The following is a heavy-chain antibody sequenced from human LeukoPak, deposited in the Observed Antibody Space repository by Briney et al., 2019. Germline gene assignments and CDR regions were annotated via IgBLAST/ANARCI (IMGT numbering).Heavy chain of an antibody. D-gene: IGHD2-21*02. V-gene: IGHV1-46*01. Sequence: ASVKVSCKTSGYTFTSYYIHWVRQAPGQGLEWLGITNPSGGGTAFAQKFQARVTVTRDTSTSTVYMELSSLRSEDTAVYYCARGHSVTYYSDFWGQGTLVTVSS. J-gene: IGHJ4*02. CDR1: GYTFTSYY. CDR2: TNPSGGGT. CDR3: ARGHSVTYYSDF.